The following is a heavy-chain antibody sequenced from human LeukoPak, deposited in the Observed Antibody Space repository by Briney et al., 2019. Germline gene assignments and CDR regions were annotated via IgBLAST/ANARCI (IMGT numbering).Heavy chain of an antibody. Sequence: PSETLSLTCTVSGGSISSYYWSCIRQPAGKGLEWIGRIYTSGRTNYNPSLKSRVTMSVDTSKKQFSLKLSSVTAADTAVYYCARDPQLGPFDYWGQGTLVTVSS. CDR1: GGSISSYY. V-gene: IGHV4-4*07. CDR3: ARDPQLGPFDY. D-gene: IGHD6-6*01. J-gene: IGHJ4*02. CDR2: IYTSGRT.